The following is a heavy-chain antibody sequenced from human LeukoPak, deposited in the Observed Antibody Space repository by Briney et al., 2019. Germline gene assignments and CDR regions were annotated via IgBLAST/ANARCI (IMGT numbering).Heavy chain of an antibody. D-gene: IGHD2-8*01. J-gene: IGHJ4*02. CDR1: GFTSTTYG. CDR2: IWSDGSKT. V-gene: IGHV3-33*01. Sequence: HPGRSLRLSCAASGFTSTTYGMHWVRQAPGKGLEWVAVIWSDGSKTYYVDSVKGRFTISRDYSKNTLYLQMSSLRAEDTAVYYCARAGASNEFDYWGQGTLVTVSS. CDR3: ARAGASNEFDY.